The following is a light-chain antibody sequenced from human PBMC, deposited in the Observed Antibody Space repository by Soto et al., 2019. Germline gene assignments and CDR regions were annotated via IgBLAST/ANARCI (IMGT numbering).Light chain of an antibody. CDR2: GSY. J-gene: IGKJ5*01. CDR3: QQYGDSLSIT. V-gene: IGKV3-11*01. Sequence: ETVLTQSPATLSLSPGERATLSCRASQSISSYLAWYQQKPGQAPRLLIYGSYHRATGIPDRFSGSGSGTDFSLTITRLEPEDFAVYYCQQYGDSLSITFGQGTRLE. CDR1: QSISSY.